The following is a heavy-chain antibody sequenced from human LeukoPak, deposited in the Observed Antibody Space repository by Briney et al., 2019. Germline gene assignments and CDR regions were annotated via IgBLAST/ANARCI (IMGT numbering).Heavy chain of an antibody. Sequence: PSETLSLTCTVSGGSISSSSYYWGWIRQPPGKGLEWIGRIYTSGSTNYNPSLKSRVTISVDTSKNQFSLKLSSVTAADTAVYYCASKTNDYGDYYYFDYWGQGTLVTVSS. J-gene: IGHJ4*02. D-gene: IGHD4-17*01. CDR3: ASKTNDYGDYYYFDY. CDR1: GGSISSSSYY. CDR2: IYTSGST. V-gene: IGHV4-39*07.